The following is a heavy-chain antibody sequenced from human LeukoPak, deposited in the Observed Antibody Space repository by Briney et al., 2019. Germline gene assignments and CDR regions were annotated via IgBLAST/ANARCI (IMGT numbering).Heavy chain of an antibody. CDR3: ARDPWTRPNLSSSSYYFDY. V-gene: IGHV6-1*01. D-gene: IGHD6-13*01. CDR2: TYYRSKWYN. J-gene: IGHJ4*02. Sequence: SQTLSLTCAISGDSVSSNSAAWNWIRQSPSRGLEWLGRTYYRSKWYNDYAVSVKSRITINPDTSKNQFSLQLNSVTPEDTAVYYCARDPWTRPNLSSSSYYFDYWGQGTLVTVSS. CDR1: GDSVSSNSAA.